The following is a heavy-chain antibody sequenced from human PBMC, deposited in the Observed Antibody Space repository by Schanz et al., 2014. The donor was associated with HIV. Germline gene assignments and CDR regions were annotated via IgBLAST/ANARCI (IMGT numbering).Heavy chain of an antibody. CDR2: ISGSGLST. V-gene: IGHV3-23*04. CDR3: VQDPEMDAITGYFPY. J-gene: IGHJ4*02. CDR1: GLTFSTYA. D-gene: IGHD3-16*01. Sequence: VQLVESGGGVVQPGGSLRLSCEASGLTFSTYAMSWVRQAPGKGLEWVSVISGSGLSTYYADSVKGRFTISRDNSKNTLYLQMNSLRAEDTAVYYCVQDPEMDAITGYFPYWGQGTLVTVSS.